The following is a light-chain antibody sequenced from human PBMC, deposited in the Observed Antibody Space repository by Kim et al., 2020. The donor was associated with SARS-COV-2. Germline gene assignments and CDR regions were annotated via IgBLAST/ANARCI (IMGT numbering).Light chain of an antibody. CDR3: QQSYSTPWT. CDR2: AAS. CDR1: QSISSY. J-gene: IGKJ1*01. Sequence: DIQMTQSPSSLSASVGDRVTITCRASQSISSYLNWYQQKPGKAPRLLIYAASNLQTGVPSRFSGIGSGTDFTLTISSLQPEDPATYYCQQSYSTPWTFGQGTKVDIK. V-gene: IGKV1-39*01.